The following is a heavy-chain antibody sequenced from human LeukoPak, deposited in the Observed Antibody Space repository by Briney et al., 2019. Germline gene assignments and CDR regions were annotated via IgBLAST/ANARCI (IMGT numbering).Heavy chain of an antibody. CDR1: GFTFSSYW. CDR3: ARAIWFGELYYMDV. Sequence: GGSLRLSCAASGFTFSSYWMSWVRQAPGKGLEWVANIKQDGSEKYYVDSVKGRFTISRDKAKNSLYLQMNSLRAEDTAVYYCARAIWFGELYYMDVWGKGTTVTVSS. V-gene: IGHV3-7*01. CDR2: IKQDGSEK. D-gene: IGHD3-10*01. J-gene: IGHJ6*03.